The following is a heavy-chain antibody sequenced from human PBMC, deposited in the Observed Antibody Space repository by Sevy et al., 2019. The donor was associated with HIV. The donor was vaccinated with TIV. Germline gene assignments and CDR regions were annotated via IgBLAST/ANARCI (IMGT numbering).Heavy chain of an antibody. Sequence: SETLSLTCTVSGGSISSYYWSWIRQPAGKGLEWIGRIYTSGSTNYNPSLKSRVTMSVDTSKNQFSLKLSSVTAADTAVYYCARASQGIAVAGTPPYYYYYYMDVWGKGTTVTVSS. J-gene: IGHJ6*03. CDR2: IYTSGST. CDR3: ARASQGIAVAGTPPYYYYYYMDV. D-gene: IGHD6-19*01. CDR1: GGSISSYY. V-gene: IGHV4-4*07.